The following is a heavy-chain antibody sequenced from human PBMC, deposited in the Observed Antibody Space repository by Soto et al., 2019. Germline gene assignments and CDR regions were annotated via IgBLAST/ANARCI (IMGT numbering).Heavy chain of an antibody. D-gene: IGHD3-3*01. CDR2: MNPNSGNT. J-gene: IGHJ5*02. CDR1: GYTFSSYG. CDR3: ARLGPLTYYDFWSGYYTGYNWFDP. Sequence: ASVKASFKASGYTFSSYGINWVRQATGQGLEWMGWMNPNSGNTGYAQKFQGRVTMTRNTSISTAYMELSSLRSEDTAVYYCARLGPLTYYDFWSGYYTGYNWFDPWGQGTLVTVSS. V-gene: IGHV1-8*01.